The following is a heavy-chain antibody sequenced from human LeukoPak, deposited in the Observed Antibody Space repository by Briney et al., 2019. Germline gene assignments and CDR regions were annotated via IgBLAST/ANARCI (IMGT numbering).Heavy chain of an antibody. J-gene: IGHJ4*02. V-gene: IGHV2-5*01. CDR3: AHRTSYPYGDYVLV. CDR2: IYWNDDK. CDR1: GFSLSTSGVG. Sequence: SGPTLVQPTQPLTLTCTFSGFSLSTSGVGVGWIRQPPGKALEWLALIYWNDDKRYSPSLKSRLTITKDTSKNQVVLTMTNMDPVDTATYYCAHRTSYPYGDYVLVWGQGTLVTVSS. D-gene: IGHD4-17*01.